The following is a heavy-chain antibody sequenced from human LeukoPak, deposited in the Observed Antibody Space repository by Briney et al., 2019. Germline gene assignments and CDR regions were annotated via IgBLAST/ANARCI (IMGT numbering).Heavy chain of an antibody. V-gene: IGHV4-34*01. J-gene: IGHJ6*03. Sequence: SETLSFTCAVYGGSFSGYYWSWIRQPPGKGLEWIGEINHSGSTNYNPSLKSRVTISVDTSKNQFSLKLSSVTAADTAVYYCARVLVTGDRSWPYYYYYYMDVWGKGTTVTVSS. D-gene: IGHD7-27*01. CDR3: ARVLVTGDRSWPYYYYYYMDV. CDR2: INHSGST. CDR1: GGSFSGYY.